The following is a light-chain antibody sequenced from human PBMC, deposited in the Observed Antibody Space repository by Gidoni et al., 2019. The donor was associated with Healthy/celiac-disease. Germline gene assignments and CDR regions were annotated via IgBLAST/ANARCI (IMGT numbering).Light chain of an antibody. CDR3: QQYGNLPVYT. CDR1: QSVSSSY. J-gene: IGKJ2*01. CDR2: GAS. Sequence: EIVLTQSPGTLSLSPGERATLSCRASQSVSSSYLAWYQQKPGQAPRRLIYGASSRGTGIPDRFSGSGSGTDFTLTISRLEPEDFAVYYCQQYGNLPVYTFGQGTKLEIK. V-gene: IGKV3-20*01.